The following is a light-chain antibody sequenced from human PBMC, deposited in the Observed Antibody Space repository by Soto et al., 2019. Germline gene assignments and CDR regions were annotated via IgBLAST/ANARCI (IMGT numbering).Light chain of an antibody. J-gene: IGLJ1*01. V-gene: IGLV1-40*01. CDR2: GNN. CDR1: SANIGAAYN. CDR3: SSYTGRGTNGGTNV. Sequence: QSVLTQPPSVSGAPGQRVTISCTGSSANIGAAYNVDWYQQLPGTAPKLLIYGNNNRPSGVPARFSGSKSGTSASLAIAGLQAEDEGDYYCSSYTGRGTNGGTNVFGTGTKVTVL.